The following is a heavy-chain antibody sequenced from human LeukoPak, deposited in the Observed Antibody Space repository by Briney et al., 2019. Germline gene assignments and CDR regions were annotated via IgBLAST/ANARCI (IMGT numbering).Heavy chain of an antibody. CDR3: ARVTYGSGSQTFDY. CDR2: ISSSSSYI. V-gene: IGHV3-21*01. Sequence: TGGSLRLSCAASGFTFSSYSMNWVRQAPGKGLEWVSSISSSSSYIYYADSVKGRFTISRDNAKNSLYLQMNSLRAEDTAVYYCARVTYGSGSQTFDYWGQGTLVTVSS. D-gene: IGHD3-10*01. J-gene: IGHJ4*02. CDR1: GFTFSSYS.